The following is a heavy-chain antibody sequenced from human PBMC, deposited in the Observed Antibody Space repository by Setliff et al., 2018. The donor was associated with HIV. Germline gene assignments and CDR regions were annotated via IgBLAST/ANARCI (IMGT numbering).Heavy chain of an antibody. CDR1: GFTFDDYG. J-gene: IGHJ4*02. D-gene: IGHD3-16*01. Sequence: PGGSLRLSCSASGFTFDDYGMSWVRQAPGKGLEWVSGVNWHGSSTGYADSVKGRFVISRDNARNSLYLQMNSLRAEDTAFYYCARGARGGIDYWGLGTLVTVSS. V-gene: IGHV3-20*04. CDR3: ARGARGGIDY. CDR2: VNWHGSST.